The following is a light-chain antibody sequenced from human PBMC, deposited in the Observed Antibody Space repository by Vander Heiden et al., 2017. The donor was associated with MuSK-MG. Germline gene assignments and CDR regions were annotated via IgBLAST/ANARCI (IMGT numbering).Light chain of an antibody. V-gene: IGKV3-20*01. CDR3: QQYCSSPLT. J-gene: IGKJ4*01. CDR1: VSVSSSY. Sequence: EIVLTQSPGTLSSSPGERATLPRTASVSVSSSYLAWYQQKPGQAPRLLIYGASSRATGIPDRFSGSGSGTDFTLTISRLEPEDFAVYYCQQYCSSPLTFGGGTKVEIK. CDR2: GAS.